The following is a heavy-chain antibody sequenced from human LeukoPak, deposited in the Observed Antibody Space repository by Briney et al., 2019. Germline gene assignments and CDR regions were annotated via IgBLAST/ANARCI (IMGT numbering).Heavy chain of an antibody. CDR2: IYHSGST. CDR1: GYSISSGYY. D-gene: IGHD3-22*01. CDR3: ARLQSSGY. J-gene: IGHJ4*02. V-gene: IGHV4-38-2*02. Sequence: SETLSLICTVSGYSISSGYYWGWIRQPPGKGLEWIGSIYHSGSTYYNPSLKSRVTISVDTSKNQFSLKLSSVTAADTAVYYCARLQSSGYWGQGTLVTVSS.